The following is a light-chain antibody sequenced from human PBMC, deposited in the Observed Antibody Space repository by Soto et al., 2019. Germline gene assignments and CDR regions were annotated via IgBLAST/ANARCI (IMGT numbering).Light chain of an antibody. CDR3: QQYNDWPPYS. V-gene: IGKV3-15*01. J-gene: IGKJ2*01. CDR2: GAF. CDR1: QSISSN. Sequence: EIVMTQSPATLSVSPGGRATLSCRASQSISSNVAWYQRKPGQAPRLLIYGAFIRATGIPARFSGSGSGTEFTLTISSLQSEDFAVYYCQQYNDWPPYSFGQGTKVEIK.